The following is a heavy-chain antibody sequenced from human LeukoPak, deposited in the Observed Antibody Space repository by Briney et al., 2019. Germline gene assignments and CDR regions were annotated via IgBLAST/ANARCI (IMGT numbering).Heavy chain of an antibody. V-gene: IGHV3-7*01. Sequence: GGSLRLSCAASGFTFSSYWMTWVRQAPGKGLEWVANIKQDGSEKYCVDSVKGRFTISRDNAKNSLYLQMNSLRAEDTAIYYWARDLGGSQTSWGQGTLVTVSS. CDR2: IKQDGSEK. J-gene: IGHJ4*02. D-gene: IGHD1-26*01. CDR3: ARDLGGSQTS. CDR1: GFTFSSYW.